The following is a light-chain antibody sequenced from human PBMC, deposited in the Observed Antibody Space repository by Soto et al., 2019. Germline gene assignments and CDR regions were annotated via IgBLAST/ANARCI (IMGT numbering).Light chain of an antibody. CDR2: KAS. V-gene: IGKV1-5*03. Sequence: DIQMTHAPSTLSASVGDRVTISCRASQNVNSWVAWHQQKPGTAPKLLIYKASSLESGVPSIFSVSGSGTEFTLPISSPQTDDFATYYFQQYNGHQLTFVGGPKVEIK. J-gene: IGKJ4*01. CDR3: QQYNGHQLT. CDR1: QNVNSW.